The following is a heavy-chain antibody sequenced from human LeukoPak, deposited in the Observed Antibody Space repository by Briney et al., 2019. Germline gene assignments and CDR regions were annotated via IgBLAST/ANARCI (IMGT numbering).Heavy chain of an antibody. CDR3: ARVSGGSFNWFDP. V-gene: IGHV3-53*01. CDR1: GFTVSSNY. D-gene: IGHD2-15*01. J-gene: IGHJ5*02. CDR2: IYSGGST. Sequence: GGSLRLSCAASGFTVSSNYMSWVRQAPGKGLEWVSVIYSGGSTYYADSVKGRFTISRDNSKNTLYLQVNSLRAEDTAAYYCARVSGGSFNWFDPWGQGTLVTVSS.